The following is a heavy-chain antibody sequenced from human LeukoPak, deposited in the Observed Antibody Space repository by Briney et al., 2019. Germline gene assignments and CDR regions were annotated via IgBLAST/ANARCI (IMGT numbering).Heavy chain of an antibody. CDR3: AKGRHYYDSSGYYRGY. Sequence: GGSLRLSCAASGFTFRSHDMSWVRQAPGKGLEWVSGISGSGGSTFYADSVKGRFTISRDNSKNTLYLQMNGLRVEDTAVYYCAKGRHYYDSSGYYRGYWGQGTLVTVSS. CDR2: ISGSGGST. V-gene: IGHV3-23*01. D-gene: IGHD3-22*01. J-gene: IGHJ4*02. CDR1: GFTFRSHD.